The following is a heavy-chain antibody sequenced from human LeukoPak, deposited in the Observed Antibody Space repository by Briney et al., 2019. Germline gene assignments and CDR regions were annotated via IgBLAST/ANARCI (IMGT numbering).Heavy chain of an antibody. CDR3: ARDQVPAATDYYYMDV. CDR2: IYTSGST. CDR1: GGSISSGSYY. Sequence: SEALSLTCTVSGGSISSGSYYWSWIRQPAGKGLEWIGRIYTSGSTNYNPSLKSRVTMSVDTSKNQFSLKLSSVTAADTAVYYCARDQVPAATDYYYMDVWGKGTTVTVSS. V-gene: IGHV4-61*02. J-gene: IGHJ6*03. D-gene: IGHD2-2*01.